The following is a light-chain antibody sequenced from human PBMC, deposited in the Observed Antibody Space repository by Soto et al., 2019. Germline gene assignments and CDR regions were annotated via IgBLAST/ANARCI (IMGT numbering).Light chain of an antibody. CDR1: QSLLHNNGYNY. Sequence: DIVMTQSPLSLPVTPGEPASISCRSSQSLLHNNGYNYLDWYLQKPGQSPQLLIYLGSNRASGVPDRFSGSGEGTDFTLKISRVEAEDVGVYYCMQGLQTPETFGQGTELEIK. J-gene: IGKJ2*01. V-gene: IGKV2-28*01. CDR3: MQGLQTPET. CDR2: LGS.